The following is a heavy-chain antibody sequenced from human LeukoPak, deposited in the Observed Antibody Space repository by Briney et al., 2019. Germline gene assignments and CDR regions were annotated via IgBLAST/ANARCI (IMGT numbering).Heavy chain of an antibody. D-gene: IGHD2-2*01. Sequence: GGSLRLSCVGSGFSLSDYWMHWVRQTPGKGLMWVSRITSDGSTTWYADSVKGRFTVSRDNAKNTLFLEMNSLRDEDTAVYYCAKARQGEYGYCSSTSCYLDYWGQGTLVTVSS. CDR2: ITSDGSTT. V-gene: IGHV3-74*01. J-gene: IGHJ4*02. CDR3: AKARQGEYGYCSSTSCYLDY. CDR1: GFSLSDYW.